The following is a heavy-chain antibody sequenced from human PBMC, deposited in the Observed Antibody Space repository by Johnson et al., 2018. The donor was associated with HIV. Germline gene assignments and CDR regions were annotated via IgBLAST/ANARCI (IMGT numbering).Heavy chain of an antibody. CDR1: GITVNTNY. J-gene: IGHJ3*02. CDR3: AREAGGGYDSDAFDI. Sequence: MQLVESGGGLVQSGESLRLSCAASGITVNTNYMSWVRQAPGKGLEWVSAISGSGGSTYYADSVKGRFTISRDNSKNTLYLQMNSLRAEDTAVYYCAREAGGGYDSDAFDIWGQGTMVTVSS. D-gene: IGHD5-12*01. V-gene: IGHV3-66*01. CDR2: ISGSGGST.